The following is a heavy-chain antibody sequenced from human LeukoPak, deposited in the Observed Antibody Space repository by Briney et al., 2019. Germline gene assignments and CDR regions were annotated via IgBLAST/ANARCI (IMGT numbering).Heavy chain of an antibody. CDR2: IGGSGTI. CDR1: GFTFSDYS. V-gene: IGHV3-11*04. D-gene: IGHD3/OR15-3a*01. Sequence: GGSLRLSCAASGFTFSDYSMSWIRQAPGKGLEWVSYIGGSGTIFYADSVKGRFTISRDNAQSSLYPQMNSVRAEDTAVYYCARVGLGTREFDYWGQGTLVTVSS. J-gene: IGHJ4*02. CDR3: ARVGLGTREFDY.